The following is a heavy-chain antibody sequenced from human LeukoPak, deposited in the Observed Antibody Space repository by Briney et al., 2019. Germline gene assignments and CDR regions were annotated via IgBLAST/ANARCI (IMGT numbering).Heavy chain of an antibody. Sequence: SETLSLTCTVSGGSISSYYWSWIRQPAGKGLEWIGRIYTSGSTNYNPSLKSRVTMSVDTSKNQFSLKLSSVTAADTAVYYCARVALWFGELSFDPWGQGTLVTVSS. CDR1: GGSISSYY. CDR3: ARVALWFGELSFDP. J-gene: IGHJ5*02. D-gene: IGHD3-10*01. V-gene: IGHV4-4*07. CDR2: IYTSGST.